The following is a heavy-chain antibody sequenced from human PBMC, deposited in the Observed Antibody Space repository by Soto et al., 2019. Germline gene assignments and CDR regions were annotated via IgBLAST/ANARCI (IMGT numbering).Heavy chain of an antibody. J-gene: IGHJ3*02. CDR2: SSGSGGST. V-gene: IGHV3-23*01. D-gene: IGHD3-22*01. CDR1: GFTFSSYA. Sequence: PGGSLRLSCAASGFTFSSYAMSWVRQAPGKGLEWVSASSGSGGSTYYADSVKGRFTISRDNSKNTLYLQMNSLRAEGTAVYYCAKGPTYDSSCYHAFDIWCQGTMVTV. CDR3: AKGPTYDSSCYHAFDI.